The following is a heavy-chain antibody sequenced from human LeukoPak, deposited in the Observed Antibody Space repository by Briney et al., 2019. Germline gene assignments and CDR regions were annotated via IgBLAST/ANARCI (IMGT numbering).Heavy chain of an antibody. CDR2: ISSSGDT. J-gene: IGHJ4*02. V-gene: IGHV3-23*01. CDR3: AKDAVGATAYYFDY. D-gene: IGHD1-26*01. CDR1: GFTSISYA. Sequence: GGSLRLSCAASGFTSISYALTWVRQAPGKGLEWVSAISSSGDTYYAGSVKGRFTISRDNSKNTLYLQMNSLRAEDTAVYYCAKDAVGATAYYFDYWGQETLVTVSS.